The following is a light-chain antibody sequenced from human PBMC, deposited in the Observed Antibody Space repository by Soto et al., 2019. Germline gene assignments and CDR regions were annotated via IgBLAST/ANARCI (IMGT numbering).Light chain of an antibody. CDR2: DVS. CDR1: SSDVGGYNS. CDR3: SSYTTSSSPTVV. V-gene: IGLV2-14*01. J-gene: IGLJ2*01. Sequence: QSVLTQPASVSGSPGQSIAISCTGTSSDVGGYNSVSWYQQHPGKAPKLMIYDVSNRPSGVSNRFSGSKSGTTASLTISGLQAEDEAEYYCSSYTTSSSPTVVFGGGTKLTVL.